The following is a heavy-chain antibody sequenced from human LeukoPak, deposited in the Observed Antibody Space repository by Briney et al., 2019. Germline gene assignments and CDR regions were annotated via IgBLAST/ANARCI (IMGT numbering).Heavy chain of an antibody. CDR1: GGSISRYY. D-gene: IGHD3-10*01. J-gene: IGHJ3*02. Sequence: SETLSLTCTVSGGSISRYYWSWVRRPPGKGLEWIGYIDDSGNTNYNPSLKSQVTISVDKSKNQFSLKLSFVTAADTAMYYCARSDYHNSGSHTVFDAFDIWGQGTRVTVSS. V-gene: IGHV4-59*01. CDR2: IDDSGNT. CDR3: ARSDYHNSGSHTVFDAFDI.